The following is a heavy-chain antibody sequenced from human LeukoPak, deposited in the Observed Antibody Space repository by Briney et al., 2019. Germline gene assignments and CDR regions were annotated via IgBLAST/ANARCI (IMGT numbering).Heavy chain of an antibody. CDR3: ARGLRYFDWLQNYYFDY. CDR2: IWYDGSNK. V-gene: IGHV3-33*08. CDR1: AFTFSSYG. Sequence: GGSLRLSCAASAFTFSSYGMHWVRQAPGKGLEWVAVIWYDGSNKYYADSVKGRFTISRDNSKNTLYLQMNSLRAEDTAVYYCARGLRYFDWLQNYYFDYWGQGTLVTVSS. J-gene: IGHJ4*02. D-gene: IGHD3-9*01.